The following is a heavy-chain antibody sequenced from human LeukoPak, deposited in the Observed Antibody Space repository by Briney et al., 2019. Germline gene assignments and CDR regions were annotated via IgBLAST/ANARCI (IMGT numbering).Heavy chain of an antibody. V-gene: IGHV3-11*01. D-gene: IGHD6-19*01. CDR1: GFTFSDYY. Sequence: PGGSLRLSCAASGFTFSDYYMSWIRQAPGKGLEGVSYISSSGSTRYYADSVEGRFTISRDNATNSLYLQMNSLRAEDTAVYYCATDIYRGSGWYEYWYFDLWGRGTLVTVSS. J-gene: IGHJ2*01. CDR3: ATDIYRGSGWYEYWYFDL. CDR2: ISSSGSTR.